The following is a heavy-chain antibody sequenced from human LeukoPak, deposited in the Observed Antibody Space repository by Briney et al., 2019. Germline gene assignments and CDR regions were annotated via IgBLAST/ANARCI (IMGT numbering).Heavy chain of an antibody. CDR2: IYYSGSP. V-gene: IGHV4-59*08. Sequence: SETLSLTCTASGGSISSYYWSWIRQPPGKGLEWIGCIYYSGSPNYNPSLKSRVTISVDTSKNQFSLKLSSVTAADTAVYYCARGIQYSGSSHFDSWGQGTLVTVSS. CDR3: ARGIQYSGSSHFDS. D-gene: IGHD1-26*01. CDR1: GGSISSYY. J-gene: IGHJ4*02.